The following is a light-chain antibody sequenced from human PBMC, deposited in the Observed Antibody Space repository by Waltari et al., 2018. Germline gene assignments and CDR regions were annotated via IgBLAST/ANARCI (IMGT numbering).Light chain of an antibody. CDR2: KTS. Sequence: IQMTQSPSTLSASVGDRVTMTCRASQRVSSWLAWYQQKPGKAPKLLIYKTSTLASGVPSRFSGSGSGTEFSLTISSLQPDDFATYYCQHYSTYSWTFGQGTKLEIK. CDR1: QRVSSW. V-gene: IGKV1-5*03. J-gene: IGKJ1*01. CDR3: QHYSTYSWT.